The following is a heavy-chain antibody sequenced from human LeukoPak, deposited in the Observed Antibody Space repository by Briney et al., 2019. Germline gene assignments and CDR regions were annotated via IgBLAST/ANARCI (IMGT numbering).Heavy chain of an antibody. Sequence: SETLSLTCTVSGGSISSYYWSWIRQPPGKGLEWIGYIYYSGSTNYNPSLKSRVTISVDTSKNQFSLKLSSVTAADTAMYYCAREGGYSYGDAPLHFDYWGQGTLVTVSS. CDR2: IYYSGST. V-gene: IGHV4-59*01. CDR1: GGSISSYY. D-gene: IGHD5-18*01. J-gene: IGHJ4*02. CDR3: AREGGYSYGDAPLHFDY.